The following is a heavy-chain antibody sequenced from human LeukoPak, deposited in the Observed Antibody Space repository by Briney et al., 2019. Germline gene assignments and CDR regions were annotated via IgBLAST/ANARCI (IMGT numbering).Heavy chain of an antibody. CDR3: ASRVVVAATVDY. D-gene: IGHD2-15*01. CDR1: GGSISGGAYY. CDR2: IYYSGNT. J-gene: IGHJ4*02. V-gene: IGHV4-30-4*08. Sequence: SQTLSLTCTVSGGSISGGAYYWSWIRQHPGKGLEWIGYIYYSGNTYYNPSLKSRVTISVDASKNQFSLKLSSVTAADTAVYYCASRVVVAATVDYWGQGTLVTVSS.